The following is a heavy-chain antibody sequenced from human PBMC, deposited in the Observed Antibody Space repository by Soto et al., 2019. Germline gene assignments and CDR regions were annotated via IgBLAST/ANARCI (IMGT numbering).Heavy chain of an antibody. Sequence: QVQLVESGGGVVQPGRSLRLSYAASGFTFSSYGMHWVRQAPGKGLEWVAVIWYDGSNKYYADSVKGRFTISRDNSKNTLYLQMNSLRAEDTAVYYCARDAEQQLAYFDYWGQGTLVTVSS. D-gene: IGHD6-13*01. CDR1: GFTFSSYG. CDR3: ARDAEQQLAYFDY. V-gene: IGHV3-33*01. CDR2: IWYDGSNK. J-gene: IGHJ4*02.